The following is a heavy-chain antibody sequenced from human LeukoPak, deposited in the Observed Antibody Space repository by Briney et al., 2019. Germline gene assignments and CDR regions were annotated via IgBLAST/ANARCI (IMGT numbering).Heavy chain of an antibody. D-gene: IGHD5-12*01. Sequence: PSETLSLTCAVSGGSISSGGYSWSWLRQPPGQGLEWIGYIYRSGSTYYNPSPKSRVTISVDRSKNQFSLKLSSVTAADTAVYYCAGAPTSGVATSFDYWGQGTLVTVSS. CDR2: IYRSGST. V-gene: IGHV4-30-2*01. CDR1: GGSISSGGYS. CDR3: AGAPTSGVATSFDY. J-gene: IGHJ4*02.